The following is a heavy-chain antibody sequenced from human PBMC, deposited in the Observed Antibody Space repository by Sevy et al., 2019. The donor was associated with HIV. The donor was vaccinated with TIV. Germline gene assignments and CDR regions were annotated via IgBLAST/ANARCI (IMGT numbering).Heavy chain of an antibody. Sequence: GGSLRLSCAASGFTFDDYAMHWVRQAPGTGLEWVSGISWDSGRIDYAHSVKGRFTISRDNAKNSLYLQMSSLRADDTALYYCAKDSSRFFDWSYGVDVWGQGTTVTVSS. CDR1: GFTFDDYA. D-gene: IGHD3-9*01. V-gene: IGHV3-9*01. J-gene: IGHJ6*02. CDR3: AKDSSRFFDWSYGVDV. CDR2: ISWDSGRI.